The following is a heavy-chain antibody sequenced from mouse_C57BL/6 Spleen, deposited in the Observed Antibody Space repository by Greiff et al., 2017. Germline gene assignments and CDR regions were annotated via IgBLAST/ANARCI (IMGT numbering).Heavy chain of an antibody. V-gene: IGHV1-69*01. CDR1: GYTFTSYW. CDR2: IDPSDSYT. D-gene: IGHD4-1*01. J-gene: IGHJ4*01. Sequence: QVQLQQSGAELVMPGASVKLSCKASGYTFTSYWMHWVKQRPGQGLEWIGEIDPSDSYTNYNQKFKGKSTLTVDKSSSTAYMQLSSLTSEDSAVYYCARWEVGYYYAMDYWGQGTSVTVSS. CDR3: ARWEVGYYYAMDY.